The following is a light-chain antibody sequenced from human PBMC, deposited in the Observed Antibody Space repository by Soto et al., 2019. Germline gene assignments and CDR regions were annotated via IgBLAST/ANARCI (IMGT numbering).Light chain of an antibody. V-gene: IGKV1-39*01. CDR1: RSISSY. CDR2: AAS. Sequence: DIQMTQSPSSLSASVGDKVTITCRSSRSISSYLNWYQQKPGKAPKVLIYAASSLQSGVPSRFSDSGSETDCTLTISRLQPEDFATYYCQQSDSTPPAFGGGTKVEL. CDR3: QQSDSTPPA. J-gene: IGKJ4*01.